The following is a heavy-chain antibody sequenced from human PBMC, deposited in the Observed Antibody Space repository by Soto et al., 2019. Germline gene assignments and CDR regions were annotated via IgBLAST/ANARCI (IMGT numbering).Heavy chain of an antibody. V-gene: IGHV1-46*01. J-gene: IGHJ6*02. CDR1: GYTFTSYY. CDR2: INPSGGST. D-gene: IGHD6-13*01. CDR3: ARDGIAATLKDLYYYYYGMDV. Sequence: ASVKVSCKASGYTFTSYYMHWVRQAPGQGLERMGIINPSGGSTGYAQKFQGRVTMTRDTSTSTVYMELSSLRSEDTAVYYCARDGIAATLKDLYYYYYGMDVWGQGTTVTVSS.